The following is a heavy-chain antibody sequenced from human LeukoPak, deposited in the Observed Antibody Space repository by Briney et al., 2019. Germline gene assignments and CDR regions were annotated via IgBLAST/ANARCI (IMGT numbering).Heavy chain of an antibody. CDR1: GFTFSSYA. CDR2: ISSNGGST. CDR3: ARRTSEGYDYFDY. V-gene: IGHV3-64*01. D-gene: IGHD1-1*01. Sequence: PGGSLRLSCAASGFTFSSYAMHWVRQAPGKGLEYVSAISSNGGSTYYANSVKGRFTISRDNSKNTLYLQMNSLRAEDTAVYYCARRTSEGYDYFDYWGQGTLVTVSS. J-gene: IGHJ4*02.